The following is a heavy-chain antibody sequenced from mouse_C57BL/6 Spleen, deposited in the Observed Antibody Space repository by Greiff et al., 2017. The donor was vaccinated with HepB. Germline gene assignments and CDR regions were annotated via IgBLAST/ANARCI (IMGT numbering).Heavy chain of an antibody. V-gene: IGHV1-81*01. J-gene: IGHJ1*03. CDR1: GYTFTSYG. Sequence: QVQLQQSGAELARPGASVKLSCKASGYTFTSYGISWVKQRTGQGLEWIGEIYPRSGNTYYNEKFKGKATLTADKSSSTAYMELRSLTSEDSAVYFCARYYGPNWYFDVWGTGTTVTVSS. CDR2: IYPRSGNT. CDR3: ARYYGPNWYFDV. D-gene: IGHD1-1*01.